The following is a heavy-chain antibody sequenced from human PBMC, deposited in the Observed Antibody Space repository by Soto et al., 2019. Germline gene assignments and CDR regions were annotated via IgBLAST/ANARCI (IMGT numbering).Heavy chain of an antibody. D-gene: IGHD3-10*01. CDR2: ISAYNGNT. CDR1: GYTFTSYG. J-gene: IGHJ4*02. CDR3: ARGPYYYGSGSFYWGDY. V-gene: IGHV1-18*01. Sequence: QVQLVQSGTEVKKPGASLKVSCKASGYTFTSYGITWARQAPGQGLEWMGWISAYNGNTNYAQKVQGRVTMTTDTPTRTASMELRSLISDDTAVYYCARGPYYYGSGSFYWGDYWGQGTLVTVSS.